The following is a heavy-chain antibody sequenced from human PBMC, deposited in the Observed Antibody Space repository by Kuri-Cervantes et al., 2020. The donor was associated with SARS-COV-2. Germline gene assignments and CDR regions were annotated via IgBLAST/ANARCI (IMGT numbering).Heavy chain of an antibody. D-gene: IGHD2-2*01. Sequence: GSLRLSCTVSGGSISSYYWSWIRQPPGKGLEWIGEINHSGSTNYNPSLKSRVTISVDTSKNQFSLKLSSVTAADTAVYYCARGHGAVVFLGYDYWGQGTLVTVSS. CDR3: ARGHGAVVFLGYDY. CDR2: INHSGST. J-gene: IGHJ4*02. CDR1: GGSISSYY. V-gene: IGHV4-34*01.